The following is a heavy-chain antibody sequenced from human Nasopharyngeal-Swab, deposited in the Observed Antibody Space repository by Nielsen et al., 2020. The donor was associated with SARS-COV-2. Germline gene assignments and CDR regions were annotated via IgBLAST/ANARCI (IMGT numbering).Heavy chain of an antibody. J-gene: IGHJ4*02. CDR2: IGDKDHNYAT. CDR1: GFIFSASA. Sequence: GESLKISCAASGFIFSASAIHWVRQASGKGLEWVGRIGDKDHNYATTYGASVQGRFTTSRDDSKNTAFLQMDSLKTEDTALYYCTTDFYFDYWGQGTLVTVSS. CDR3: TTDFYFDY. V-gene: IGHV3-73*01.